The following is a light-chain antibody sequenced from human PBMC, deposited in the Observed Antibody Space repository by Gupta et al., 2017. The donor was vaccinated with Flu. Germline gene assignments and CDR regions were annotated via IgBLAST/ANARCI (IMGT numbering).Light chain of an antibody. CDR3: QHYCPSPWT. CDR2: GAS. V-gene: IGKV3-20*01. J-gene: IGKJ1*01. Sequence: EILLTQSPGTLSVSPGERATRACRASQSVSSSHLACFQQKSGQAPRLLIYGASYSVSGIPDRFSASGSGTDFTLTITTLEPDDFAVYYCQHYCPSPWTFGPGTKVEIK. CDR1: QSVSSSH.